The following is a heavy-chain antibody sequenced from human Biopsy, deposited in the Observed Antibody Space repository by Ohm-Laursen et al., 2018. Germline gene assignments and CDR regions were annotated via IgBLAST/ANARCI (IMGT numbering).Heavy chain of an antibody. D-gene: IGHD3-10*01. CDR3: ARADPPLFYYGSGSSNWFDP. V-gene: IGHV1-8*01. Sequence: SVKVSCKTSGYTFTSYEINWVRQATGQGLEWMGWMNPDSGNTGYAQNFQGRVTMTRNTSISTAYMELSSLRSEDTAVYFCARADPPLFYYGSGSSNWFDPWGQGTLVTVSS. CDR2: MNPDSGNT. J-gene: IGHJ5*02. CDR1: GYTFTSYE.